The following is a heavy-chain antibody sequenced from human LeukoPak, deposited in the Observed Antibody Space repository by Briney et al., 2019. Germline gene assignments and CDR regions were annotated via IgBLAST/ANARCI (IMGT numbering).Heavy chain of an antibody. CDR3: AREPRPRGGWFVSE. CDR1: GYTFTNYY. D-gene: IGHD6-19*01. J-gene: IGHJ4*02. Sequence: ASVNVSFKASGYTFTNYYMHWVRPAPGQGLEWMGWINPNSGGTNYAQKCQGRVSMTRDTSISTLYMDLSSLRSDDTAVYYCAREPRPRGGWFVSEWGQGTRVTVSS. V-gene: IGHV1-2*02. CDR2: INPNSGGT.